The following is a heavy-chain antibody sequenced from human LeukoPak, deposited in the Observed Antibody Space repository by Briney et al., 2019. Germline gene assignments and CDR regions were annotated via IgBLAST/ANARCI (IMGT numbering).Heavy chain of an antibody. Sequence: GSLRLSCAASGFTVSSNYMSWIRQPPGKGLEWIGEINHSGSTNYNPSLKSRVTISVDTSKNQFSLKLSSVTAADTAVYYCARGYPGIAVAGTLDYWGQGTLVTVSS. D-gene: IGHD6-19*01. CDR1: GFTVSSNY. CDR3: ARGYPGIAVAGTLDY. J-gene: IGHJ4*02. CDR2: INHSGST. V-gene: IGHV4-34*01.